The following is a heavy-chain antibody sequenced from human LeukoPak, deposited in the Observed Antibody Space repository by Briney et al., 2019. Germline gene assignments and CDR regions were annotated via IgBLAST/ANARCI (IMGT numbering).Heavy chain of an antibody. V-gene: IGHV4-4*07. CDR1: GDSVSAYY. Sequence: SETLSLTCTVSGDSVSAYYWSRIRQPAGKGLEWIGRIFVRGNIYNPSLESRVTMSVDTSNNQFFLNLNSVTAADTAVYYCARDSFGSTAFGRFDPWGQGTLVTVSS. D-gene: IGHD3-16*01. J-gene: IGHJ5*02. CDR3: ARDSFGSTAFGRFDP. CDR2: IFVRGN.